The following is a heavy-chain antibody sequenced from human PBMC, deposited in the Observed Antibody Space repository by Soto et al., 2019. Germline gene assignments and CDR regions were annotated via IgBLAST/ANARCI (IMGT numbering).Heavy chain of an antibody. CDR2: TSYDGSNN. J-gene: IGHJ6*02. CDR1: GFTFRSYV. CDR3: ATESMYVVVVGSTRDHYYGMDV. Sequence: QVQLVESGGGVVQPGTSLRLSCVGSGFTFRSYVIHWVRQAPGKGLERVALTSYDGSNNFYGDSVKGRFTISRDNSRNTVELQMNSLRAEDTALYYCATESMYVVVVGSTRDHYYGMDVWGQGTTVIVS. D-gene: IGHD2-15*01. V-gene: IGHV3-33*05.